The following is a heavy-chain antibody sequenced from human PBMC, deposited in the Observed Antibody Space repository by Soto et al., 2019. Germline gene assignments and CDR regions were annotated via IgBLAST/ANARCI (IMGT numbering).Heavy chain of an antibody. V-gene: IGHV4-30-4*01. Sequence: SETLCLTCAVSGGSISSGGYPWSWIRQPPGKGLEWIGFISYSGTTHYSASLRSRVSISVDTSKNQFSLDLSSVTAADTAVYYCATMGTPVTGLYYFDYWGQGTLVTVSS. CDR1: GGSISSGGYP. CDR3: ATMGTPVTGLYYFDY. J-gene: IGHJ4*02. D-gene: IGHD4-17*01. CDR2: ISYSGTT.